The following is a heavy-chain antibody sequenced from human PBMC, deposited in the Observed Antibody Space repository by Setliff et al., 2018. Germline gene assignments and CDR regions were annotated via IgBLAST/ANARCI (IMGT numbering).Heavy chain of an antibody. CDR2: INNDGSVT. V-gene: IGHV3-74*01. J-gene: IGHJ4*02. D-gene: IGHD1-26*01. Sequence: GGSLRLSCAASGFTLSHNWMNWVRQGPGKGLVWVSYINNDGSVTKYGDSVKGRFTISRDNAKNTLYLQKNSLRAEDTAVYYCVRDGAGAFDYWGQGALVTVSS. CDR3: VRDGAGAFDY. CDR1: GFTLSHNW.